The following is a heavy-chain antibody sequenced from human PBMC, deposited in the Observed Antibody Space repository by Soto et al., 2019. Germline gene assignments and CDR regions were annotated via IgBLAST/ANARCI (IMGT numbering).Heavy chain of an antibody. J-gene: IGHJ5*02. V-gene: IGHV3-23*01. Sequence: EVQLLESGGGLVQPGGSLRLSCAASGFTFSSYAMSWVRQTPGKGLEWVSAISGSVDSTYYADSVKGRFTISRDNSKNTLYLQMNSLRAEDTAVYYCAKLRWGSDNWFDPWGQGTLVTVSS. CDR1: GFTFSSYA. CDR2: ISGSVDST. CDR3: AKLRWGSDNWFDP. D-gene: IGHD3-10*01.